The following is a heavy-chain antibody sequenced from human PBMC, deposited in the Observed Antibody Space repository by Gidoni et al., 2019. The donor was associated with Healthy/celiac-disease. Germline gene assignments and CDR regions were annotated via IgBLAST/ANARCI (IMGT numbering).Heavy chain of an antibody. D-gene: IGHD1-26*01. Sequence: EVQLVESGGGLVQPGGSLRLSCAASGFIFSSYWMHWVRQAPGKGLVWVSRINSDGSSTSYADSVKGRFTISRDNAKNTLYLQMNSLRAEDTAVYYCARAPSGSYWEAYFDYWGQGTLVTVSS. CDR2: INSDGSST. CDR3: ARAPSGSYWEAYFDY. J-gene: IGHJ4*02. V-gene: IGHV3-74*01. CDR1: GFIFSSYW.